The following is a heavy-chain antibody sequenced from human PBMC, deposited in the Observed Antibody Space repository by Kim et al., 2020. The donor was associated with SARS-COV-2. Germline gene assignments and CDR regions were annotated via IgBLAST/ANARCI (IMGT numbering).Heavy chain of an antibody. CDR3: AKALLYVSGRGYFDS. V-gene: IGHV3-23*01. J-gene: IGHJ4*02. CDR1: GFTFSDNA. D-gene: IGHD3-10*01. CDR2: ISGTIPDT. Sequence: GGSLRLSCVASGFTFSDNAMSWVRRAPGKGLEWVSGISGTIPDTKYVDSVRGRFTISRDNSKNTLYLQMDSLIVEDTAVYYCAKALLYVSGRGYFDSWGQGVLVTVSS.